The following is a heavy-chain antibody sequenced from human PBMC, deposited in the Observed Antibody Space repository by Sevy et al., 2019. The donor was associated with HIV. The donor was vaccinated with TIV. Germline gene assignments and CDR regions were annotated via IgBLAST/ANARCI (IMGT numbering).Heavy chain of an antibody. Sequence: SETLSLTCTVSGTYITNSYSWSWIRQPAGKVLEWIGRIDTRGNTDYNPSLKSRVTMSIHTSQTPFFLNLTSVIAADTAVYYCARDTVVRELFPNYYFHYYMDVWGKGTAVTVSS. CDR3: ARDTVVRELFPNYYFHYYMDV. CDR2: IDTRGNT. CDR1: GTYITNSYS. V-gene: IGHV4-4*07. J-gene: IGHJ6*03. D-gene: IGHD3-10*01.